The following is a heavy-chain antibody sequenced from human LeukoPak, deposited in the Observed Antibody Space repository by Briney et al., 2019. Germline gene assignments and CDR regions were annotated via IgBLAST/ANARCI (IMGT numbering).Heavy chain of an antibody. CDR1: GYTFTGYY. CDR3: AREWELLRKYLYY. V-gene: IGHV1-2*02. CDR2: INPNSGGT. Sequence: GASVKVSCKASGYTFTGYYLHWVRQAPGQGLDWMGWINPNSGGTTYAQNFKGRVTMTWDTSISTAYMELSRLRSDDTAVYYCAREWELLRKYLYYWGQGTLVTVSS. J-gene: IGHJ4*02. D-gene: IGHD1-26*01.